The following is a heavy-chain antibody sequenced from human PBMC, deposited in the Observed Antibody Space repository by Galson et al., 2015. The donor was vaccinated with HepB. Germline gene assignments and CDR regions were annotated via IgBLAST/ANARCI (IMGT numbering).Heavy chain of an antibody. CDR1: GYTLTELS. J-gene: IGHJ5*02. CDR2: FDPEDGET. Sequence: SVKVSCKVSGYTLTELSMHWVRQAPGKGLEWMGGFDPEDGETIYAQKFQGRVTMTEDTSTDTAYMELSSLRSEDTAVYYCATGPIGYCTNGVCTNWFDPWGQGTLVTVSS. D-gene: IGHD2-8*01. V-gene: IGHV1-24*01. CDR3: ATGPIGYCTNGVCTNWFDP.